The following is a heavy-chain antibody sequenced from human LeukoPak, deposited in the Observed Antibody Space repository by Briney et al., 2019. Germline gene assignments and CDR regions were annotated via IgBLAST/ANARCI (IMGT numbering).Heavy chain of an antibody. CDR1: RGSIRTADYY. J-gene: IGHJ5*01. D-gene: IGHD6-13*01. V-gene: IGHV4-39*01. CDR2: IYFSGTP. Sequence: SETLSLTCTVSRGSIRTADYYWAWVRQPPGEGLEWLGSIYFSGTPYFNPSLKSRVAVSIDTSKNQFSLKVTSVNASDTAVYFCARTSSWYAGAWFDSWGQGALVTVSS. CDR3: ARTSSWYAGAWFDS.